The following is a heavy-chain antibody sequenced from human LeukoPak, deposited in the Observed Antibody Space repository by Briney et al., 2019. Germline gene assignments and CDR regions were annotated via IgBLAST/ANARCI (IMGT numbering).Heavy chain of an antibody. J-gene: IGHJ4*02. CDR1: GCSIGKTSYY. V-gene: IGHV4-39*07. CDR2: IYYSGTT. D-gene: IGHD1-1*01. Sequence: SETLSLTCTVPGCSIGKTSYYWGWIRQPPGKGLEWIGNIYYSGTTYYNPSLKSRVTISVDTSKNQFSLTLNSVTAADTAVYFCARFKQLGRSFDSWGLGSLVTVSS. CDR3: ARFKQLGRSFDS.